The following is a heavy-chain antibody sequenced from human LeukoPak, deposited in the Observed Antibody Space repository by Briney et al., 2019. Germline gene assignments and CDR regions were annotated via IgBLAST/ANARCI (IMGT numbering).Heavy chain of an antibody. CDR2: IYYSGST. V-gene: IGHV4-59*12. CDR3: ARRGGSGSYFDY. Sequence: SETLSLTCTVSGGSISSYYWSWIRQPPGKGLEWIGYIYYSGSTNYNPSLKSRVTISVDTSKNQFSLKLSSVTAADTAVYYCARRGGSGSYFDYWGQGTLVTVSS. J-gene: IGHJ4*02. CDR1: GGSISSYY. D-gene: IGHD1-26*01.